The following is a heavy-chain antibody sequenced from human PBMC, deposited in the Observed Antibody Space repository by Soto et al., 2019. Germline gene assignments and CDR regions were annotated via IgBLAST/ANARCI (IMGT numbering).Heavy chain of an antibody. V-gene: IGHV1-69*12. CDR1: GXXFSSXX. Sequence: QVQLVQSGAEVKKXGXXXXXXXXASGXXFSSXXXXWVXQAPGQGLEWMGGIIPIFGTANYAQKFQGRVTITAEESTSKAHMELSSLRSEDTAVYYFARRVXYDSSGXWDXWYFDLWGRGTLVTVSS. CDR3: ARRVXYDSSGXWDXWYFDL. CDR2: IIPIFGTA. D-gene: IGHD3-22*01. J-gene: IGHJ2*01.